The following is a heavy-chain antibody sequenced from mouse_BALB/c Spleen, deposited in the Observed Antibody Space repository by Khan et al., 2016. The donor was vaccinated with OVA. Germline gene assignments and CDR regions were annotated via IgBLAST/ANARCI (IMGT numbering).Heavy chain of an antibody. D-gene: IGHD2-3*01. CDR1: GYSITSDYA. CDR3: ARDGSRYNYAMDY. J-gene: IGHJ4*01. Sequence: EVQGVESGPGLVKPSQSLSLTCTVTGYSITSDYARNWIRQFPGNKLEWMGYINYSGSTNYNPSLKSRISITRDTSKNQFFLQLNSVTTEDTSTYYCARDGSRYNYAMDYWGQGTAVTVSS. V-gene: IGHV3-2*02. CDR2: INYSGST.